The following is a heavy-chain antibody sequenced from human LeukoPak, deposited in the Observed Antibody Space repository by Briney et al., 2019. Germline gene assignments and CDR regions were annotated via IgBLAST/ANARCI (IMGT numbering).Heavy chain of an antibody. V-gene: IGHV4-38-2*02. Sequence: SETLSLTCTVSGYSISSGYYWGWIRQPPGKGLEWIGSIYYSGSTYYNPSLKSRVTISVDTSKNQFSLKLSSVTAADTAVYYCAREGNWGSWFDPWGQGTLVTVSS. D-gene: IGHD7-27*01. CDR3: AREGNWGSWFDP. J-gene: IGHJ5*02. CDR1: GYSISSGYY. CDR2: IYYSGST.